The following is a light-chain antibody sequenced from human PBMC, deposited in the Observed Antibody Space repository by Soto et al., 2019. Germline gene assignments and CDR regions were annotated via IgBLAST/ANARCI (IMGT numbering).Light chain of an antibody. V-gene: IGLV4-69*01. CDR1: SGHSSYA. Sequence: QSVLTQSPSASASLGASVKLTCTLSSGHSSYATAWHQQQPEKGPRYLMKLNSDGSHSKGDGIPDRFSGSSSGAERYLTVSSLQSEDEADYYCQTWGNGIPVFGGGTKLTVL. CDR2: LNSDGSH. J-gene: IGLJ3*02. CDR3: QTWGNGIPV.